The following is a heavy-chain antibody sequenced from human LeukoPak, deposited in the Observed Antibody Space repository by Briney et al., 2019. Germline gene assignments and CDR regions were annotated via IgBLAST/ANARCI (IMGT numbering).Heavy chain of an antibody. Sequence: ASVKVSCKASGYTFTGYYMHWVRQAPGQGLEWMGWINPNSGGTNYAQKFQGRVTMTRDTSISTAYMELSRLRSDDTAVYYCATRDVDRPYNWFDPWGQGTLVTVSS. D-gene: IGHD3/OR15-3a*01. CDR2: INPNSGGT. CDR1: GYTFTGYY. J-gene: IGHJ5*02. V-gene: IGHV1-2*02. CDR3: ATRDVDRPYNWFDP.